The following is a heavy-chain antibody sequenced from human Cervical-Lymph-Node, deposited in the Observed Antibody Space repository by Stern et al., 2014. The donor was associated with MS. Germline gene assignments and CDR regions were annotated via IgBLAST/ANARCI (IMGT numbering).Heavy chain of an antibody. CDR3: AREWIYEVSWFDS. D-gene: IGHD5/OR15-5a*01. Sequence: QLQLQESGPGLVKPSQTLSLTCTVSGGSISSGSHYWSWLRQPAGQGLEWVGRIYSTGRANNTPSLRGRATMSVDTPKDQSPLELRSVTAADTAMYYCAREWIYEVSWFDSWGQGSLVIVSS. J-gene: IGHJ5*01. CDR1: GGSISSGSHY. V-gene: IGHV4-61*02. CDR2: IYSTGRA.